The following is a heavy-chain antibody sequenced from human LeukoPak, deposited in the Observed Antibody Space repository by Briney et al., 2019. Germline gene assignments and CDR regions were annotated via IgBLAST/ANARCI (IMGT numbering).Heavy chain of an antibody. J-gene: IGHJ3*02. Sequence: PGGSLRLSCAASGFTFSSYSMNWVRQAPGKGLEWVSSISSSSSYIYCADSVKGRFTISRDNAKNSLYLQMNSLRAEDTAVYYCARTTYYYDSSGYSAFDIWGQGTMVTVSS. V-gene: IGHV3-21*01. CDR2: ISSSSSYI. D-gene: IGHD3-22*01. CDR1: GFTFSSYS. CDR3: ARTTYYYDSSGYSAFDI.